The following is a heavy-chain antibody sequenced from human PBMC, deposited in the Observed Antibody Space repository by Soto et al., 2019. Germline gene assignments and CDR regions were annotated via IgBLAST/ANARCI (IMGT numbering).Heavy chain of an antibody. D-gene: IGHD5-18*01. CDR1: GGSFSGYY. J-gene: IGHJ4*02. CDR2: INHSGST. Sequence: SETLSLTCAVYGGSFSGYYWSWIRQPPGKGLEWIGEINHSGSTNYNPSLKSRVTISVDTSKNQFSLKLSSVTAADTAVYYCARGGYSYGYFHSRIFDYWGQGTLVTVSS. CDR3: ARGGYSYGYFHSRIFDY. V-gene: IGHV4-34*01.